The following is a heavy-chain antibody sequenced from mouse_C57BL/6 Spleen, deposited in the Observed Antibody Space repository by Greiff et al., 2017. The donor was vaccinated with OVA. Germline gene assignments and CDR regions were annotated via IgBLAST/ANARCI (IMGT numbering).Heavy chain of an antibody. CDR3: ARHDGSSYRYYAMDY. Sequence: DVKLQESGGDLVKPGGSLKLSCAASGFTFSSYGMSWVRQTPDKRLEWVATISSGGSYTYYPDSVKGRFTISRDNAKNTLYLQMSSLKSEDTAMYYCARHDGSSYRYYAMDYWGQGTSVTVSS. J-gene: IGHJ4*01. CDR1: GFTFSSYG. CDR2: ISSGGSYT. D-gene: IGHD1-1*01. V-gene: IGHV5-6*02.